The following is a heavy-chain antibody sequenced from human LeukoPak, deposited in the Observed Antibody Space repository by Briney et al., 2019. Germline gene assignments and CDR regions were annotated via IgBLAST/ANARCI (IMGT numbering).Heavy chain of an antibody. V-gene: IGHV3-23*01. CDR1: GFTFSTYA. CDR2: ICVSGGST. Sequence: GGSLRLSCAASGFTFSTYAISWVRQAPGKGLEWVSPICVSGGSTYYADSVKGRFTISRDNSKKMLYLQMNSLRAEDTDVYYCAKNLSPYYGGNPGYFDYWGQGTLVTVSS. J-gene: IGHJ4*02. CDR3: AKNLSPYYGGNPGYFDY. D-gene: IGHD4-23*01.